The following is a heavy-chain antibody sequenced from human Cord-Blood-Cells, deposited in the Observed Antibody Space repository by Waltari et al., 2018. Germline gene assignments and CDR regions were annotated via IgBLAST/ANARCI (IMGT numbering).Heavy chain of an antibody. V-gene: IGHV1-18*01. CDR2: ISAYNGNT. CDR3: ARDLGGCSGGSCYSENWFDP. D-gene: IGHD2-15*01. J-gene: IGHJ5*02. CDR1: GYTFTSSG. Sequence: QVQLVQSGAEVKKPGASVKVSCKASGYTFTSSGISWVRQAPGPGLEWMGWISAYNGNTNYAQKLQGRVTMTTDTSTSTAYMELRSLRSDDTAVYYCARDLGGCSGGSCYSENWFDPWGQGTLVTVSS.